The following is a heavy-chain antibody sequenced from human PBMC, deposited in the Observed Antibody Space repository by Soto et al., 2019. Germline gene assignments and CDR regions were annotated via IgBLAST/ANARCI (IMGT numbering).Heavy chain of an antibody. D-gene: IGHD1-1*01. CDR3: AKDRLAGTTLRKGFDP. J-gene: IGHJ5*02. CDR1: GFTFSSYG. CDR2: VSGGGGTT. Sequence: GGSLRLSCAASGFTFSSYGMIWVRQAPGKGLEWVSAVSGGGGTTYYADSVKGRFTISRDNSKSTLYLQMNSLRAEDTAVYYCAKDRLAGTTLRKGFDPWGQGALVTV. V-gene: IGHV3-23*01.